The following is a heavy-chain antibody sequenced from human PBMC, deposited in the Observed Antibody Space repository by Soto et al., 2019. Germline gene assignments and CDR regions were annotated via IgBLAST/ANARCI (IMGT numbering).Heavy chain of an antibody. CDR1: GFTCSCHY. CDR3: PDCGSSSFDC. D-gene: IGHD1-26*01. Sequence: GGSLRLSGAASGFTCSCHYIAWVRQAPGKGLEWVGLIRKKTDGYTTEYAASVRGRFTISRDDSKNLVYLQMNTLKTEDTAVYYGPDCGSSSFDCWGQGT. CDR2: IRKKTDGYTT. J-gene: IGHJ4*02. V-gene: IGHV3-72*01.